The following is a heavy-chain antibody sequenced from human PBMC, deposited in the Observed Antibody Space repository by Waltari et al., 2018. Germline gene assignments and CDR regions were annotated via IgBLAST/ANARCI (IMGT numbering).Heavy chain of an antibody. Sequence: QVQLQQSGPGLLKPSQTLSLTCAVSGDSVSVHSAAAWNWIRQSPSRGLEWLGRTYYRRSKWYSEYAVSVRSRITINPDTSKNQFSLHLNSVTPEDTAVYFCARGSQSSFDSWGQGTLVTVSS. CDR2: TYYRRSKWYS. D-gene: IGHD6-13*01. CDR1: GDSVSVHSAA. CDR3: ARGSQSSFDS. J-gene: IGHJ4*02. V-gene: IGHV6-1*01.